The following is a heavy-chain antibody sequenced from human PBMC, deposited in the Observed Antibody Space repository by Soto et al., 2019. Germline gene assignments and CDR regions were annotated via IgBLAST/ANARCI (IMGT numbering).Heavy chain of an antibody. CDR3: ASRTTVTTTYYYYGMDV. CDR2: ISGSGGST. D-gene: IGHD4-17*01. J-gene: IGHJ6*02. Sequence: GGSLRLSCAASGFTFSSYAMSWVRQAPWKGLEWVSAISGSGGSTYYADSVKGRFTISRDNSKNTLYLQMNSLRAEDTAVYYCASRTTVTTTYYYYGMDVWGQGTTVTVSS. CDR1: GFTFSSYA. V-gene: IGHV3-23*01.